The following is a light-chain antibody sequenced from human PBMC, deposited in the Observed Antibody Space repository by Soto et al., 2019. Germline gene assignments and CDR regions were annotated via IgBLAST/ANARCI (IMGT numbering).Light chain of an antibody. CDR3: QQYGISPPS. V-gene: IGKV3-20*01. CDR2: GAS. Sequence: SVSTHTKDPLSFYPGASPTLSCKSSQSVSSSYLAWYQQKPGQAPRLLIYGASSRATGIPDRFSGSGSGTDFTLTISRLEPEDFAVYYCQQYGISPPSFGQGS. CDR1: QSVSSSY. J-gene: IGKJ1*01.